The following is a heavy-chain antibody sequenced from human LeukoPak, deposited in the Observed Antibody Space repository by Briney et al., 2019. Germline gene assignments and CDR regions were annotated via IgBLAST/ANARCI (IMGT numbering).Heavy chain of an antibody. Sequence: PSETLSLTCAVYGGSFSGYYWSWIRQPPGKGLEWIGEINHSGSTNCNPSLKGRVTISVDTSKNQFSLTLSSVTAADTAVYYCARAWGSSWSFDYWGQGTLVTVSS. CDR2: INHSGST. J-gene: IGHJ4*02. V-gene: IGHV4-34*01. D-gene: IGHD6-13*01. CDR1: GGSFSGYY. CDR3: ARAWGSSWSFDY.